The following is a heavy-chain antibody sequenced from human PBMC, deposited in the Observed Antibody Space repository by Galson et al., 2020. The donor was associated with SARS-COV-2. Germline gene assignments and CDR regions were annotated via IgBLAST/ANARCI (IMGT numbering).Heavy chain of an antibody. CDR2: IHWDDDK. V-gene: IGHV2-70*04. D-gene: IGHD4-17*01. CDR1: GFSLSTSGIR. J-gene: IGHJ4*02. Sequence: SGPTLVKPTQTLTLTCTFSGFSLSTSGIRVSWIRQPPGKALEWLARIHWDDDKFYSTSLKTRLTISKDTSKNQVVLTMTNMDPVDTATYYCARNYGDWTPFDYWGQGTLVTVSS. CDR3: ARNYGDWTPFDY.